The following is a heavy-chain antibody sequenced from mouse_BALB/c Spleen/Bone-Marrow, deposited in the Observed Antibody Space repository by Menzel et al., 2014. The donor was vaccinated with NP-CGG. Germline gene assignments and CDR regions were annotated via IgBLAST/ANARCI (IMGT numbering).Heavy chain of an antibody. V-gene: IGHV5-12-1*01. Sequence: DVMLVESGGGLVKPGGSLKLSCAASGFAFSSYDMSWVRQTPEKRLEWVAYISSGGGSTYYSDTVKGRFTISRDNAKNTLYLQMSSLKSEDTAMYYCARQILRGFAYWGQGTPVTVPA. D-gene: IGHD1-1*01. CDR3: ARQILRGFAY. J-gene: IGHJ3*01. CDR1: GFAFSSYD. CDR2: ISSGGGST.